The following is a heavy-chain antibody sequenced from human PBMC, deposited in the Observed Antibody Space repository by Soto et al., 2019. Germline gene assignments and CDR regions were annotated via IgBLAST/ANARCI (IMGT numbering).Heavy chain of an antibody. Sequence: SETLSLTCTVSGGSISSYYWSWIRQPPGKGLEWIGYIYYSGSTNYNPSLKSRATISVDTSKNQFSLKLSSVTAADTAVYYCARVGPTATRLRLGELSAYFDYWGQGTLVTVSS. CDR2: IYYSGST. CDR3: ARVGPTATRLRLGELSAYFDY. D-gene: IGHD3-16*02. J-gene: IGHJ4*02. CDR1: GGSISSYY. V-gene: IGHV4-59*01.